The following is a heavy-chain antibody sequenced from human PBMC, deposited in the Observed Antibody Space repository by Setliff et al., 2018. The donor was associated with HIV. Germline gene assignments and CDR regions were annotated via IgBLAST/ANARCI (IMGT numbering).Heavy chain of an antibody. J-gene: IGHJ4*02. CDR3: ALVEYSYASSGYYFAY. CDR2: INPSGGST. CDR1: GYTFTSYY. Sequence: ASVKVSCKASGYTFTSYYMHWVRQAPGQGLEWMGIINPSGGSTSYAQKFQGRVTMTRDTSTSTVYMELSSLRSEATAVYYCALVEYSYASSGYYFAYLGQGTLVTVSS. D-gene: IGHD3-22*01. V-gene: IGHV1-46*01.